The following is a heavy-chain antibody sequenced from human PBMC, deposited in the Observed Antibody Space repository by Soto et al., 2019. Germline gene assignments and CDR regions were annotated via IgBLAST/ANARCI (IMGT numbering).Heavy chain of an antibody. V-gene: IGHV4-34*01. CDR1: GGSFSSYY. CDR3: ARGGVDMIRGITGKRTWLDP. D-gene: IGHD3-10*01. Sequence: QVQLQQWGDGLLKPSETLSLTCAVYGGSFSSYYWNWIRQSPGKGLEWIGDINRIGSANYNPSLTGRVTMSVDSSKNQFYLRLTSVTAADTAMYYCARGGVDMIRGITGKRTWLDPWGHGNLVIVS. J-gene: IGHJ5*02. CDR2: INRIGSA.